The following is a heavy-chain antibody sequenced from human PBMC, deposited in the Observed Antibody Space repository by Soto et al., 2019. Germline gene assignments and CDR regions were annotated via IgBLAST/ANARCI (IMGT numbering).Heavy chain of an antibody. V-gene: IGHV4-59*01. CDR1: VGSISRFY. Sequence: SETLSLTCTFSVGSISRFYWSWVRQPPGKGLEWIGYLYYSGNTNYNPSLKSRVTISVDASKNQVSLRLTSVTAADTAVYYCARVGGVAARTFDYWGQGTVVTVSS. CDR2: LYYSGNT. D-gene: IGHD2-15*01. J-gene: IGHJ4*02. CDR3: ARVGGVAARTFDY.